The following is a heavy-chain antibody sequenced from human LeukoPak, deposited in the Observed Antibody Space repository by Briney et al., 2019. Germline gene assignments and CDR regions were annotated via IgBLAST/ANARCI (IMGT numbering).Heavy chain of an antibody. D-gene: IGHD6-19*01. CDR3: ARDAEYSSGWSRYGLFDP. Sequence: GGSLRLSCAASGFTFSSYWMHWVRQAPGKGLVWVSRINSDGSSTSYADSVKGRLTISRDNAKNTLYLQMNSLRAEDTAVYYCARDAEYSSGWSRYGLFDPWGQGTLVTVSS. CDR1: GFTFSSYW. V-gene: IGHV3-74*01. J-gene: IGHJ5*02. CDR2: INSDGSST.